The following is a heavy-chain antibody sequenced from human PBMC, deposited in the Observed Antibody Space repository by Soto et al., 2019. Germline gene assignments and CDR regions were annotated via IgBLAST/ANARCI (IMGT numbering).Heavy chain of an antibody. CDR1: GCTFISYA. D-gene: IGHD3-10*01. CDR2: ILPLFGTA. J-gene: IGHJ6*02. Sequence: SVKVSCKASGCTFISYAISWVRQAPGQGLEWMGGILPLFGTANYAQKFQGRVTITADESTSRAYMELSSLRSEDTAVYYCAGLPLPYYGTYGMDVWGQGTTVNVSS. CDR3: AGLPLPYYGTYGMDV. V-gene: IGHV1-69*13.